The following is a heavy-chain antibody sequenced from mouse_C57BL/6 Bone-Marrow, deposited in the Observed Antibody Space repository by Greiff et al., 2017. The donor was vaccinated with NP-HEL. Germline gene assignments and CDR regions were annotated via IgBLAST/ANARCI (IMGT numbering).Heavy chain of an antibody. V-gene: IGHV1-19*01. Sequence: EVKLQESGPVLVKPGASVKMSCKASGYTFTDYYMNWVKQSHGKSLEWIGVINPYNGGTSYNQKFKGKATLTVDKSSSTAYMELNSLTSEDSAVYYCASSRTAWFAYWGQGTLVTVSA. CDR1: GYTFTDYY. CDR2: INPYNGGT. CDR3: ASSRTAWFAY. D-gene: IGHD4-1*01. J-gene: IGHJ3*01.